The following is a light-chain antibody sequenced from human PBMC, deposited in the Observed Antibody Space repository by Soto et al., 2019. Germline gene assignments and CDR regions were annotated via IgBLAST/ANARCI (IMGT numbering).Light chain of an antibody. Sequence: QSALTQPASVSGSPGQSITISCTGTSSDVGGYNYVSWYQQHPVKAPKLMIYEVSNRPSGVSNRFSGSKSGNTASLTISGLQAEDEADSYCSSYTNSNTLIFGGGTKVTAL. CDR1: SSDVGGYNY. J-gene: IGLJ2*01. V-gene: IGLV2-14*01. CDR3: SSYTNSNTLI. CDR2: EVS.